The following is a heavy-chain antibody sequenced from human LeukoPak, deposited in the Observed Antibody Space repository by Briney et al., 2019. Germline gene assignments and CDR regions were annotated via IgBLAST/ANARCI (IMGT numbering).Heavy chain of an antibody. CDR3: ARGVGSGAIDYYYYYGMDV. J-gene: IGHJ6*02. Sequence: ASVKVSCTASGYTFTSYDINWVRQATGQGLEWMGWMNPNSGNTGYAQKFQGRVTMTRNTSISTAYMELSSLRSEDTAVYYCARGVGSGAIDYYYYYGMDVWGQGTTVTVSS. CDR1: GYTFTSYD. CDR2: MNPNSGNT. V-gene: IGHV1-8*01. D-gene: IGHD3-10*01.